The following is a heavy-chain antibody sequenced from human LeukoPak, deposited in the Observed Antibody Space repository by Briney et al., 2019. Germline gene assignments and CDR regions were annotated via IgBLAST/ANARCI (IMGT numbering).Heavy chain of an antibody. CDR2: ISNNGGYT. J-gene: IGHJ4*02. Sequence: GGSLRLSCAASGFTFSSSALSWVRQAPGKGLEWVSAISNNGGYTYYADSVQGRFTISRDNSKSTLCLQMNSLRAADTAVYYCAKQLGYCSDGSCYFPYWGQGTLVTVSS. CDR3: AKQLGYCSDGSCYFPY. V-gene: IGHV3-23*01. CDR1: GFTFSSSA. D-gene: IGHD2-15*01.